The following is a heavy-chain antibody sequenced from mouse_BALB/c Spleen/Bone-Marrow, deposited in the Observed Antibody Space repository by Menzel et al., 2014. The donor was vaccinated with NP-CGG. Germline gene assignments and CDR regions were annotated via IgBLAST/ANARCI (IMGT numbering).Heavy chain of an antibody. Sequence: EVMLVESGGGLVKPGGSLKLSCAASGFTFSSYAMSWVRQTPEKRLEWVATISSGGSYTYYPDSVKGRFTISRDNAKNTLYLQMSSLRSEDTAMHYCARKSYYDYDGRPWFAYWGQGTLVTVSA. CDR2: ISSGGSYT. D-gene: IGHD2-4*01. V-gene: IGHV5-9-1*01. J-gene: IGHJ3*01. CDR1: GFTFSSYA. CDR3: ARKSYYDYDGRPWFAY.